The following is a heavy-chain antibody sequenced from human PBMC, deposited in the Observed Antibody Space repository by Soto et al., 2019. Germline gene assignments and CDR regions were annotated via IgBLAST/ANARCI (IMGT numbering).Heavy chain of an antibody. D-gene: IGHD3-16*01. J-gene: IGHJ4*02. CDR1: GASMSDYY. V-gene: IGHV4-59*01. Sequence: SETLSLTCTVSGASMSDYYGSWIRQSPGKGLEDSGYLHYSGSANYNPSLKSRVTISMDTSKNQFSLKLTSVIAADTAIYYCARSGHTFAGVVWGQGILVTVSS. CDR3: ARSGHTFAGVV. CDR2: LHYSGSA.